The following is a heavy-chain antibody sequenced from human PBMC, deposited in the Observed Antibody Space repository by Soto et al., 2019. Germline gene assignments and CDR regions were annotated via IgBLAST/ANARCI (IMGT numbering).Heavy chain of an antibody. CDR1: GLSFNKKKMC. CDR3: ARTLMTTVTHTACFAP. CDR2: IDWDDDK. Sequence: ELGNATHSVRLKCRFSGLSFNKKKMCVSWIRQPPGKALEWLARIDWDDDKYYSTSLKTRLTISKDTSKNQVVLTMTNMDPVDTATYYCARTLMTTVTHTACFAPWGQGTLVTVSP. J-gene: IGHJ5*02. V-gene: IGHV2-70*11. D-gene: IGHD4-17*01.